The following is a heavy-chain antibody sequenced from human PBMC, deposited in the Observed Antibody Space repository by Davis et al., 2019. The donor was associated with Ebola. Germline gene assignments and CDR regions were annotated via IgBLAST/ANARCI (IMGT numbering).Heavy chain of an antibody. CDR1: GFVFSSYV. V-gene: IGHV3-23*01. Sequence: GESLKISCAASGFVFSSYVMSWVRRAPGKGLEWVSTLGLSADTYYADSVKGRFTISRDNSKNTLHLQMNSLRVEDTAIYYCVRVSRNIATGWYRFDAFDIWGQGALVTVSS. J-gene: IGHJ3*02. D-gene: IGHD6-19*01. CDR2: LGLSADT. CDR3: VRVSRNIATGWYRFDAFDI.